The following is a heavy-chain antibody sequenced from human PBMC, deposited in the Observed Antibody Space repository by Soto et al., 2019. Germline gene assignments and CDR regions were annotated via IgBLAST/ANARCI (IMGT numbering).Heavy chain of an antibody. CDR2: IWYDGSNK. D-gene: IGHD5-12*01. CDR1: GFTFSSYG. Sequence: QVQLVESGGGVVQPGRSLRLSCAASGFTFSSYGMHWVRQAPGKGLEWVAVIWYDGSNKYYADSVKGRFTISRDNSKNTLYLQMTSLRAEDTAVYYCARDQDGYLSWCQGTLVTVSA. V-gene: IGHV3-33*01. CDR3: ARDQDGYLS. J-gene: IGHJ4*02.